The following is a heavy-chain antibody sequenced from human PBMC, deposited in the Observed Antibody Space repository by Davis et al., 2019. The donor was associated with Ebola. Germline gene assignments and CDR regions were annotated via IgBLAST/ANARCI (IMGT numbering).Heavy chain of an antibody. J-gene: IGHJ6*04. CDR1: GFTFTSYP. CDR3: ARGQYCSSTSCYAFYYYGMDV. CDR2: IITNNGNT. D-gene: IGHD2-2*01. V-gene: IGHV1-18*01. Sequence: AASVKVSCKASGFTFTSYPISWVRQAPGQGLEWVGWIITNNGNTNYAQKLQGRVTMTRDTSTSTVYMELSSLRSEDTAVYYCARGQYCSSTSCYAFYYYGMDVWGKGTTVTVSS.